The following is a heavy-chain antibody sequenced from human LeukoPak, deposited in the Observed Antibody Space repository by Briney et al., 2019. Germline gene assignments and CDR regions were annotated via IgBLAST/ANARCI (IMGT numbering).Heavy chain of an antibody. J-gene: IGHJ6*04. V-gene: IGHV3-48*03. CDR2: ISSSGSTI. D-gene: IGHD3-10*02. CDR1: GFTFSSYE. Sequence: GGTLRLSCAAPGFTFSSYEMNWVRQAPGKGLEWVSYISSSGSTIYYADSVKGRFTISRDNAKNSLYLQMNSLRAEDTAVYYCAELGITMIGGVWGKGTTVTISS. CDR3: AELGITMIGGV.